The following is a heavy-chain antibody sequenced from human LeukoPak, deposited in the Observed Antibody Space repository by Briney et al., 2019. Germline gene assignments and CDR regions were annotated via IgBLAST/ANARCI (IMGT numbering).Heavy chain of an antibody. CDR1: GGTSSSYA. Sequence: SVKVSCKASGGTSSSYAISWVRQAPGQGLEWMGGIIPIFGTANYAQKFQGRVTITTDESTSTAYMELSSLRSEDTAVYYCASAFYYYDSSGYFNFDYWGQGALVTVSS. D-gene: IGHD3-22*01. CDR2: IIPIFGTA. CDR3: ASAFYYYDSSGYFNFDY. V-gene: IGHV1-69*05. J-gene: IGHJ4*02.